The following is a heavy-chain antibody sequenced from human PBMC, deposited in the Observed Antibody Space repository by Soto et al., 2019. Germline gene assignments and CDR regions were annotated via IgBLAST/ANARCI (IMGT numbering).Heavy chain of an antibody. V-gene: IGHV6-1*01. J-gene: IGHJ5*02. CDR2: TYYRSKWYN. CDR3: ARDQGSWEANWFDP. Sequence: SQTLSLTCAISGDSVSSNSAAWNWIRQSPSRGLEWLGRTYYRSKWYNDYAVSVKSRITINPDTSKNQFSLQPNSVTPEDTAVYYCARDQGSWEANWFDPWGQGTLVTVSS. D-gene: IGHD1-26*01. CDR1: GDSVSSNSAA.